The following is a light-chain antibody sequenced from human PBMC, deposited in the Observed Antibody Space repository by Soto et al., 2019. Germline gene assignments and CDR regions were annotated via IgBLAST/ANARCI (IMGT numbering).Light chain of an antibody. CDR2: NNN. Sequence: QSVLTQPPSVSGAPGQRVTISCTGSDSNIGTVYAVHWYQQLPGTAPKLLIYNNNIRPSGVADRFSGSKSGTSASLAITGLQPEDEAFYYCQSYDASLSGVVLGGGTKLTVL. CDR3: QSYDASLSGVV. CDR1: DSNIGTVYA. V-gene: IGLV1-40*01. J-gene: IGLJ2*01.